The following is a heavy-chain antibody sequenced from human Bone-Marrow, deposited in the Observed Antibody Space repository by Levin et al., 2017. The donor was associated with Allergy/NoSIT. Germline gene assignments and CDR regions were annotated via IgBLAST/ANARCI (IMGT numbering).Heavy chain of an antibody. CDR1: GFSLSTSGVG. D-gene: IGHD3-10*01. J-gene: IGHJ4*02. V-gene: IGHV2-5*01. Sequence: SGPTLVKPTQTLTLTCSFSGFSLSTSGVGVGWIRQPPGKALEWLALIYWNDDKRYSPSLKSRLTITKDTSKNQVVLTMTNMDPVDTATYYCAHRRLWFGEIDYWGQGTLVTVSS. CDR3: AHRRLWFGEIDY. CDR2: IYWNDDK.